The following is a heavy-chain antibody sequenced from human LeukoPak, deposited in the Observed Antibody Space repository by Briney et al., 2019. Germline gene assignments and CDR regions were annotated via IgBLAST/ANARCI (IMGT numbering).Heavy chain of an antibody. CDR3: AKAAGKENGYDFWFEH. Sequence: GGSLRLSCAASGFSFNSYDMHWVRQAPGKGLEWVAVISYDGKKSYYADSVKGRFTISRDNSKSTLYLQMNSLRAEDTAVYYCAKAAGKENGYDFWFEHWGQGTLITVSS. CDR2: ISYDGKKS. CDR1: GFSFNSYD. J-gene: IGHJ5*02. V-gene: IGHV3-30*04. D-gene: IGHD3-3*01.